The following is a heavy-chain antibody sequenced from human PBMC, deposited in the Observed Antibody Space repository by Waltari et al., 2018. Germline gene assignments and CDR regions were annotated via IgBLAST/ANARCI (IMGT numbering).Heavy chain of an antibody. CDR3: ARQGRRDGGSTDY. J-gene: IGHJ4*02. D-gene: IGHD2-15*01. CDR1: GGSFSGYY. Sequence: QVQLQQWGAGLLKPSETLSLTCAVYGGSFSGYYWSWIRQPPGKGLEWIGEINHRGSTNDNPSLKSRVTISVDTSKNQFSLKLSSVTAADTAVYYCARQGRRDGGSTDYWGQGTLVTVSS. V-gene: IGHV4-34*01. CDR2: INHRGST.